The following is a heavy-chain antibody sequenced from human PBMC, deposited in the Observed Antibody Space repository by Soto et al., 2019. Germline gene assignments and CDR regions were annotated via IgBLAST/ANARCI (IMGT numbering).Heavy chain of an antibody. D-gene: IGHD6-13*01. CDR2: IYTSGST. Sequence: SETLSLTCTVSGGSISSYYWSWIRQPAGKGLEWIGRIYTSGSTNYNPSLESRVTMSVDTSKNQFSLKLSSVTAADTAVYYCARYYSSSWWPGPNNWFDPWGRGTLVAVSS. J-gene: IGHJ5*02. CDR3: ARYYSSSWWPGPNNWFDP. CDR1: GGSISSYY. V-gene: IGHV4-4*07.